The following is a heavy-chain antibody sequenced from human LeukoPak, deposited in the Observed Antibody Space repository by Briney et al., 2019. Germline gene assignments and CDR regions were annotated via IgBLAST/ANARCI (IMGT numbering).Heavy chain of an antibody. CDR3: AKDPGADSSGWFGYFDY. D-gene: IGHD6-19*01. V-gene: IGHV3-30*18. CDR2: ISYDGSNK. Sequence: PGGSLRLSCVASGFIFSKYWMTWVRQAPGKGLEWVAVISYDGSNKYYADSVKGRFTISRDNSKNTLYLQMNSLRAEDTAVYYCAKDPGADSSGWFGYFDYWGQGTLVTVSS. CDR1: GFIFSKYW. J-gene: IGHJ4*02.